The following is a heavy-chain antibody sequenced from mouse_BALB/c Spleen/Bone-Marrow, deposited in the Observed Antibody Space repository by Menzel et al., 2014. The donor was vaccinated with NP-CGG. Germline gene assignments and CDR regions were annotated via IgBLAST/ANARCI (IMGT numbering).Heavy chain of an antibody. CDR1: GYTFTSYW. CDR2: IDPSDSYT. Sequence: QVQPKESGAELVKPGASVKMSCKASGYTFTSYWMHWVKQRPGQGLEWIGVIDPSDSYTSYNQKFKGKATLTVDTSSSTAYMQLSSLTSEDSAVYYCTRGDYDWYFDVWGAGTTVTVSS. V-gene: IGHV1S127*01. D-gene: IGHD2-4*01. CDR3: TRGDYDWYFDV. J-gene: IGHJ1*01.